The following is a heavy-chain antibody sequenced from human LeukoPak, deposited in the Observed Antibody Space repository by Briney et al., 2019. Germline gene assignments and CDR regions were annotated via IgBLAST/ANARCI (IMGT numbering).Heavy chain of an antibody. J-gene: IGHJ4*02. CDR1: GFTFSSSG. Sequence: PGRSLRLSCAASGFTFSSSGMRWVRQAPGKGLEWVAVISYDGSNKYYAGSVKGRFTTSRDNSKNTMYLQMNSLRPEDTAVYYCSSAASGQPDYWGQGTLVIVSS. CDR2: ISYDGSNK. D-gene: IGHD6-13*01. CDR3: SSAASGQPDY. V-gene: IGHV3-30*03.